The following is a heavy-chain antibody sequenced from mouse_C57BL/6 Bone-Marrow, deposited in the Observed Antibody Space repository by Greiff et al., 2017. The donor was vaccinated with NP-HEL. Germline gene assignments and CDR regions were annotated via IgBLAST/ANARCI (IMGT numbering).Heavy chain of an antibody. Sequence: VNVVESGAELARPGASVKLSCKASGYTFTSYGISWVKQRTGQGLEWIGEIYPRSGNTYYNEKFKGKATLTADKSSSTAYMELRSLTSEDSAVYFCARQGWLLFFDYWGQGTTLTVSS. CDR3: ARQGWLLFFDY. CDR2: IYPRSGNT. J-gene: IGHJ2*01. D-gene: IGHD2-3*01. CDR1: GYTFTSYG. V-gene: IGHV1-81*01.